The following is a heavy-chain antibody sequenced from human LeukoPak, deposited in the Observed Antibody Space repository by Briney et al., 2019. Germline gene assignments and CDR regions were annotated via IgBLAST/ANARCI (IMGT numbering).Heavy chain of an antibody. CDR1: GFTFSNYA. V-gene: IGHV3-30-3*01. D-gene: IGHD4-11*01. CDR2: ISYDGSNK. J-gene: IGHJ4*02. CDR3: ARAPSASTVTTGGFDY. Sequence: PGGSLRLSCAASGFTFSNYAMHWVRQAPGKGLEWVAIISYDGSNKYYADSVKGRFTISRDNSKNTLYLQMNSLRAEDTAVYYCARAPSASTVTTGGFDYWGQGTLVTVSS.